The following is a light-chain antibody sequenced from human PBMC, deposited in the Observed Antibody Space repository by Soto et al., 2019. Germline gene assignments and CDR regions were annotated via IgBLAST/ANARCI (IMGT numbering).Light chain of an antibody. J-gene: IGKJ1*01. CDR3: QQYNSSPT. Sequence: DIQMTQSPSTLSASVGDRVTITCRARQSISSWLAWYQQKPGKAPKLLIYKASSLESGVPSRFSGSGSGTEFTLPISSLQPDDFATYYCQQYNSSPTFGQGTKVEIK. CDR2: KAS. CDR1: QSISSW. V-gene: IGKV1-5*03.